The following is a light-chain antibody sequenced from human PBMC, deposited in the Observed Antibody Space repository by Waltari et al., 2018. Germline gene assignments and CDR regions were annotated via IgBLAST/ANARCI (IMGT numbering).Light chain of an antibody. CDR2: AAS. J-gene: IGKJ4*01. Sequence: DIQMTQSPSSLSASIGDRVPITCRASQSITTYLNWYQQKPGKAPKLLIYAASILQSGVPSRFSGSGSGTDFTLTISSLQPEDFATYSCQESYKTPPTFGGGTKVEIK. CDR3: QESYKTPPT. V-gene: IGKV1-39*01. CDR1: QSITTY.